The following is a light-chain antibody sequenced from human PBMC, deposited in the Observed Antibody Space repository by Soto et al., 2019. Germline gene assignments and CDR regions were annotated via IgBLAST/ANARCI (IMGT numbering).Light chain of an antibody. CDR2: EVT. J-gene: IGLJ3*02. V-gene: IGLV2-14*01. CDR3: SSYTSSSTLV. CDR1: SSDVGAYNY. Sequence: QSVLTQPASGSGSPGQSITISCTGTSSDVGAYNYVSWYRQHPGKAPKLMIYEVTNRPSGVSNRFSGSKSGSTASLTISGLQAEDEADYYCSSYTSSSTLVFGGGTKLTVL.